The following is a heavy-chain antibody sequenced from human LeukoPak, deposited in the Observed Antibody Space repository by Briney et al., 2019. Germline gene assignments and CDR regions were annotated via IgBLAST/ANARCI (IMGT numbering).Heavy chain of an antibody. V-gene: IGHV1-46*01. D-gene: IGHD3-16*01. Sequence: ASVKVSCKASGYTFTSYYVHWVRQAPGQGLEWMGIINPSGGSTSYAQKFQGRVTMTRDTSTSTVYMELSSLRSEDTAVYYCARVVGDYIWGSYSYYYYMDVWGKGTTVTVSS. CDR3: ARVVGDYIWGSYSYYYYMDV. J-gene: IGHJ6*03. CDR1: GYTFTSYY. CDR2: INPSGGST.